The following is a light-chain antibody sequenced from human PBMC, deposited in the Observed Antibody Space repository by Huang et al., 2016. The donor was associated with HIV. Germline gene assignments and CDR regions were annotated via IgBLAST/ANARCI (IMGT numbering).Light chain of an antibody. CDR3: QQSCSPLRVT. CDR2: DAS. CDR1: RSISNF. J-gene: IGKJ3*01. V-gene: IGKV1-39*01. Sequence: DIHMTQSPSSLSASVGDTVTITCRTNRSISNFLNWYQQKPGQAPKLLIYDASTLQSGVPSRFSGGGSGTDFTLTISSLQPEDIAVYYCQQSCSPLRVTFGPGTKVDV.